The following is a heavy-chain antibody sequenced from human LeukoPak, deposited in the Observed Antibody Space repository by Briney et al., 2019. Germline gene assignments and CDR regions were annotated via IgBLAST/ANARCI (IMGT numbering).Heavy chain of an antibody. J-gene: IGHJ4*02. CDR2: ITAAGGGA. CDR1: GFTFSSSA. V-gene: IGHV3-23*01. CDR3: AREGYDFWSGYYSQTPFDY. D-gene: IGHD3-3*01. Sequence: GGSLRLSCAASGFTFSSSAMSWVRQAPGKGLEWVSSITAAGGGAYYPDSVKGRFTISRDNSKNTLYLQMNSLRAEDTAVYYCAREGYDFWSGYYSQTPFDYWGQGTLVTVSS.